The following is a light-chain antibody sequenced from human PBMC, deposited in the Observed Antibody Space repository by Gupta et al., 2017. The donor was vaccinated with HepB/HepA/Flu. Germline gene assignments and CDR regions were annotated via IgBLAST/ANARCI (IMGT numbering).Light chain of an antibody. V-gene: IGLV2-14*03. J-gene: IGLJ3*02. CDR1: NSDVGGYDF. Sequence: QSVLTQPASVSGSAGQSITISCTGTNSDVGGYDFVSWYQQEDSDRAPKLIIYDVHKRPSWVSDRFSGSKSGNTASLTISGLLAEDEGDYYCSSYTNSSTWVFGGGTKMTVL. CDR3: SSYTNSSTWV. CDR2: DVH.